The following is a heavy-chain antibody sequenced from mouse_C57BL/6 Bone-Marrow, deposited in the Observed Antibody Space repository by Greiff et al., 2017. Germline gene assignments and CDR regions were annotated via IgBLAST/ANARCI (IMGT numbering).Heavy chain of an antibody. V-gene: IGHV1-18*01. Sequence: VQLQQSGPELVKPGASVKIPCKASGYTFTDYNMDWVKQSHGKSLEWIGDINPNNGGTIYNQKFKGKATLTVDKSSSTGYMELRSLTSEDTAVXYCARRGYYGSSYGLYYAMDYWGQGTSVTVSS. CDR3: ARRGYYGSSYGLYYAMDY. CDR2: INPNNGGT. D-gene: IGHD1-1*01. J-gene: IGHJ4*01. CDR1: GYTFTDYN.